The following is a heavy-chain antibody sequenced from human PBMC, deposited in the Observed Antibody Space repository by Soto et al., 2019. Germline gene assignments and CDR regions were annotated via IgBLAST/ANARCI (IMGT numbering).Heavy chain of an antibody. Sequence: QEQLVQSGAEVKKPGSSVKVSCKASGGLFSSYPISWVRQVPGQGLEWMGGIIPVFQTAYYTQRFQGRVTITADESTSTAYMELSSLTSEDTAIYYCARGGSGYTCFTEFWGPGTLVNVSS. J-gene: IGHJ4*02. CDR2: IIPVFQTA. D-gene: IGHD3-22*01. CDR1: GGLFSSYP. CDR3: ARGGSGYTCFTEF. V-gene: IGHV1-69*01.